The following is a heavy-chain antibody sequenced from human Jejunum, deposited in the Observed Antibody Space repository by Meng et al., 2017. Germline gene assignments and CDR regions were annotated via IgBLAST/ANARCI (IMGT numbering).Heavy chain of an antibody. Sequence: QVQLPESGPGLVSPSETLALPCTVSGGSVSSGSYYWSWIRQPPGKGLEWIGYIYYGGTTNYNPSLKSRVTISADTSKNQFSLKLSSVTAADTAVYYCARGSRGYSYGWGQGTLVTVSS. CDR2: IYYGGTT. CDR1: GGSVSSGSYY. CDR3: ARGSRGYSYG. V-gene: IGHV4-61*01. J-gene: IGHJ4*02. D-gene: IGHD5-18*01.